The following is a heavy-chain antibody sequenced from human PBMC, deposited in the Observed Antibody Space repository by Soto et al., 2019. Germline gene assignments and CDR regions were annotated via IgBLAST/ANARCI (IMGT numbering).Heavy chain of an antibody. CDR3: AHTPPLPGGFDY. CDR1: GFSLSTSGVG. Sequence: QITLKESGPTLVKPTQTLTLTCTFSGFSLSTSGVGVGWIRQPPGKALEWLALIYWDDDKRNSPSLKSSHIITNDPPNNHVLPTMTNIDPVDTATYYSAHTPPLPGGFDYLGQGTLVTVSS. D-gene: IGHD2-15*01. J-gene: IGHJ4*02. V-gene: IGHV2-5*02. CDR2: IYWDDDK.